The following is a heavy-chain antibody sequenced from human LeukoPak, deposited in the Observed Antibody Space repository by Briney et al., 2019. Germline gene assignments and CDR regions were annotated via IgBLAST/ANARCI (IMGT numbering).Heavy chain of an antibody. CDR3: AKSSYYDSSGFYREYYFDY. CDR1: GFTFSSYA. D-gene: IGHD3-22*01. Sequence: GGSLKLSCAASGFTFSSYAMTWVRQAPGKGLEWVSSISGTGGSTHYADSVKGRFTISRDNSKNTLYLQMNSLRAGDTAVYYCAKSSYYDSSGFYREYYFDYWGQGTLVPVSS. CDR2: ISGTGGST. J-gene: IGHJ4*02. V-gene: IGHV3-23*01.